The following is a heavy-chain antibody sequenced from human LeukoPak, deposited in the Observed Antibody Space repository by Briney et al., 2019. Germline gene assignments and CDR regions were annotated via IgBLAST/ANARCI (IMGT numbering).Heavy chain of an antibody. CDR1: GYTFTGYY. CDR2: INPNSGGT. D-gene: IGHD4-23*01. Sequence: ASVKVSCKASGYTFTGYYMHRVRQAPGQGLEWMGRINPNSGGTNYAQKFQGRVTMTRDTSISTAYMELSRLRSDDTAVYYCARESHVYGGNSFDYWGQGTLVTVSS. CDR3: ARESHVYGGNSFDY. J-gene: IGHJ4*02. V-gene: IGHV1-2*06.